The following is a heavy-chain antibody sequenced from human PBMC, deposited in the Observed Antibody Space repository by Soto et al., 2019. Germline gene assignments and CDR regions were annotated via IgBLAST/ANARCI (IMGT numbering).Heavy chain of an antibody. CDR3: ARPTTVTKIFDY. CDR2: INHSGST. J-gene: IGHJ4*02. CDR1: GGSFSGYY. D-gene: IGHD4-17*01. Sequence: SETLSLTCSVYGGSFSGYYWTWIRQPPGTGLEWIGEINHSGSTNYNPSLKSRVTISVDTSKNQFSLKLSSVTAADTAVYYCARPTTVTKIFDYWGQGTLVTVSS. V-gene: IGHV4-34*01.